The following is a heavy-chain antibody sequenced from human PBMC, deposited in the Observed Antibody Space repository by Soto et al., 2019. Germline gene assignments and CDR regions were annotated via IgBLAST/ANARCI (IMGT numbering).Heavy chain of an antibody. V-gene: IGHV4-59*01. CDR2: FYNGGTT. D-gene: IGHD3-10*01. CDR1: GGSISTYY. CDR3: ARDGSERPATY. Sequence: SETLSLTCTVSGGSISTYYWIWIRQPPGKGLEWIGVFYNGGTTNYSPSLKSRVTISVDTSKNQFSLKLNSVTAADMAVYYCARDGSERPATYWGQGILVTVSS. J-gene: IGHJ4*02.